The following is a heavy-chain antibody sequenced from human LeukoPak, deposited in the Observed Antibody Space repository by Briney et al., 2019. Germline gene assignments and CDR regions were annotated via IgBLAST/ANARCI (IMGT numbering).Heavy chain of an antibody. Sequence: PSETLSLTCTVSGGSISSHYWSWIRQPPGKGLEWIGYTYYSGSTNYNPSLKSRVTISVDTSKNQFSLKLSSVTAADTAVYYCARVVVAGYMDVWGKGTTVTVSS. D-gene: IGHD2-15*01. CDR2: TYYSGST. J-gene: IGHJ6*03. V-gene: IGHV4-59*11. CDR1: GGSISSHY. CDR3: ARVVVAGYMDV.